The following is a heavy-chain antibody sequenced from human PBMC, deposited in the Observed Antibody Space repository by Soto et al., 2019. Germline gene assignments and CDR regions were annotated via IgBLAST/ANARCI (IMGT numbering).Heavy chain of an antibody. J-gene: IGHJ4*02. D-gene: IGHD2-21*02. CDR3: RVVVTATWVDY. Sequence: EVQLVESGGGLVQPGGSLILSCAASGFTFSGSAMHWVRQASGKGLEWVGRIRSKANSYATAYAASVKGRFTISRDDSKNTAYLQMNSLKTEDTAVYYCRVVVTATWVDYWGQGTLDTVS. CDR1: GFTFSGSA. CDR2: IRSKANSYAT. V-gene: IGHV3-73*01.